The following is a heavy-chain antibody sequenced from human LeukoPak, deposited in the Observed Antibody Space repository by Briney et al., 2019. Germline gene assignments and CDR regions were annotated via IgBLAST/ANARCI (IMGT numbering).Heavy chain of an antibody. D-gene: IGHD6-19*01. CDR3: AREPAIAVAGGDYYYYGMDV. CDR2: ISNDGSNK. Sequence: PGRSLRLSCAASGFTFSSYAMHWVRQAPGKGLEWVAVISNDGSNKYYADSVKGRFTISRDNSKNTLYLQMNSLRAEDTAVYYCAREPAIAVAGGDYYYYGMDVWGQGTTVTVPS. CDR1: GFTFSSYA. V-gene: IGHV3-30-3*01. J-gene: IGHJ6*02.